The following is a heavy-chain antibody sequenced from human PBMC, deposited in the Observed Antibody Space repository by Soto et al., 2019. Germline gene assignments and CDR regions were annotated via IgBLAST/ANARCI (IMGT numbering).Heavy chain of an antibody. Sequence: QVQLQQRGAGLLKPSETLSLTCAVYGGSFSHYYWTWIRQPPGKGLERIGEISHGGIVNYNPSLNIRVTIYVDMSKKQFSLKMTSVTAADTAVYYCAIPQRERRDFDYWGQGTLVTVSS. CDR2: ISHGGIV. D-gene: IGHD1-26*01. CDR3: AIPQRERRDFDY. CDR1: GGSFSHYY. J-gene: IGHJ4*02. V-gene: IGHV4-34*01.